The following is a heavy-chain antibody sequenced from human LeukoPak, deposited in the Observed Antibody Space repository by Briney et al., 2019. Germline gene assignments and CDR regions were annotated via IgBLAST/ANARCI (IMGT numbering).Heavy chain of an antibody. Sequence: SETLSLTCAVSGGSISSGGYSWSWIRQPPGKGLEWIGYIYHSGSTNYNPSLKSRVTISVDRSKNQFSLKLSSVTAADTAVYYCARGGSRFHPWGQGTLVTVSS. CDR1: GGSISSGGYS. J-gene: IGHJ5*02. CDR3: ARGGSRFHP. CDR2: IYHSGST. D-gene: IGHD5-18*01. V-gene: IGHV4-30-2*01.